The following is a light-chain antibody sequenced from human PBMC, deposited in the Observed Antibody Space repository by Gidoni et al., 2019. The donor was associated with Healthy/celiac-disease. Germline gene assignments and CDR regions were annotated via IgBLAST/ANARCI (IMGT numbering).Light chain of an antibody. J-gene: IGKJ4*01. CDR3: QQYGSSPLT. CDR1: QSVSSSY. V-gene: IGKV3-20*01. CDR2: GAS. Sequence: IVLTQSPGHLSLSPGERATLCCRASQSVSSSYLAWYQQKPGQAPRLLIYGASSRATGIPDRFSGSGSGTDFTLTISSLEPEDFAVYYCQQYGSSPLTFGGXTKVEIK.